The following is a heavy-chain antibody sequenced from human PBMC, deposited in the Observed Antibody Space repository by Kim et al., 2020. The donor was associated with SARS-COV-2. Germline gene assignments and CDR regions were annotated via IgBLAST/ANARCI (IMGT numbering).Heavy chain of an antibody. Sequence: AQKFQGRVTMTRDTSISTAYMELSRLRSDDTAVYYCASVPAAILGYWFDPWGQGTLVTVSS. J-gene: IGHJ5*02. CDR3: ASVPAAILGYWFDP. V-gene: IGHV1-2*02. D-gene: IGHD2-2*01.